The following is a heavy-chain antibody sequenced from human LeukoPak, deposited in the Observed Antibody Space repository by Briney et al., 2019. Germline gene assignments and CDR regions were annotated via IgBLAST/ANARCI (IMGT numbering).Heavy chain of an antibody. D-gene: IGHD2-2*01. CDR2: INHSGST. V-gene: IGHV4-34*01. J-gene: IGHJ6*02. CDR1: GGSFSGYY. CDR3: ARGRDIVVVPAAHNYYGMDV. Sequence: SETLSLTCAVYGGSFSGYYWSWIRQPPGKGLEWIGEINHSGSTNYNPSLKSRVTIPVDTSKNQFSLKLSSVTAADTAVYYCARGRDIVVVPAAHNYYGMDVWGQGTTVTVSS.